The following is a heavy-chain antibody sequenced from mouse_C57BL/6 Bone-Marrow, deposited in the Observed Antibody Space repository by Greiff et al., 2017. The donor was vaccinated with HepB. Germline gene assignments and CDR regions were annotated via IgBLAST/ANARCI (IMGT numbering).Heavy chain of an antibody. V-gene: IGHV1-50*01. CDR2: IDPSDSYT. D-gene: IGHD3-2*02. CDR3: ARDSSGLYAMDY. Sequence: QVQLQQPGAELVKPGASVKLSCKASGYTFTSYWMQWVKQRPGQGLEWIGEIDPSDSYTNYNQKFKGKATLTVDTSSSTAYMQLSSLTSADSAVYYCARDSSGLYAMDYWGQGTSVTVSS. J-gene: IGHJ4*01. CDR1: GYTFTSYW.